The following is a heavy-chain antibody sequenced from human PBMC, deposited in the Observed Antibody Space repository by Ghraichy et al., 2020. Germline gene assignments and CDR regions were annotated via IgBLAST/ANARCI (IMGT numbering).Heavy chain of an antibody. CDR3: AKDFGYSSGWYYFDY. Sequence: GGSLRLSCAASGFTFDDYAMHWVRQAPGKGLEWVSGISWNSGSIGYADSVKGRFTISRDNAKNSLYLQMNSLRAEDTALYYCAKDFGYSSGWYYFDYWGQGTLVTVSS. CDR2: ISWNSGSI. D-gene: IGHD6-19*01. J-gene: IGHJ4*02. V-gene: IGHV3-9*01. CDR1: GFTFDDYA.